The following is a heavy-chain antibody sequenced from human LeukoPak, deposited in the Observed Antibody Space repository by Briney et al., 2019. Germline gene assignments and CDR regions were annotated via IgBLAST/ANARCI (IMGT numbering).Heavy chain of an antibody. CDR3: ARDLGDSSGWYPVGWFDP. J-gene: IGHJ5*02. CDR1: GFTFSDYY. Sequence: PGGSLRLSCAASGFTFSDYYMSWVRQAPGKGLEWVSSISGSGGTIYYADSVKGRFTISRDNAKNSLYLQMNSLRAEDTAVYYCARDLGDSSGWYPVGWFDPWGQGTLVTVSS. CDR2: ISGSGGTI. D-gene: IGHD6-19*01. V-gene: IGHV3-11*04.